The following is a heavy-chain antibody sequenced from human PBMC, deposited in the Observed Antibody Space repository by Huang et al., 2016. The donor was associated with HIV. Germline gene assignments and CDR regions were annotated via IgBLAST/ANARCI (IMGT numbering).Heavy chain of an antibody. V-gene: IGHV3-30*02. CDR2: IRADGSNE. Sequence: QVQLVESGGGVVQPGGSLRPSCGASGFIFDNFGRHWVHQAPGRGLEWVAVIRADGSNEYNGESVEGRFSISRDNFENMVYLQMNSLGDGDTAIYYCARAVDGFNSKGFYMDVWGKGTAVIVSS. J-gene: IGHJ6*03. CDR1: GFIFDNFG. D-gene: IGHD5-12*01. CDR3: ARAVDGFNSKGFYMDV.